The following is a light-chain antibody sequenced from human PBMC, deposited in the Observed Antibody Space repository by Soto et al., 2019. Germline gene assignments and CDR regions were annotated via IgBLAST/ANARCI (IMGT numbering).Light chain of an antibody. V-gene: IGKV3-15*01. CDR3: EQYHNWLWT. CDR2: GAS. CDR1: QSVNSN. J-gene: IGKJ1*01. Sequence: EIVMTQSPATLSVSPGERATLSCRASQSVNSNLVWYQQKPGQAPRLLIYGASTRATGIPGRFSGSGYGTEFTLTIIRLQSEDFAVYYCEQYHNWLWTFGQGTKVEIK.